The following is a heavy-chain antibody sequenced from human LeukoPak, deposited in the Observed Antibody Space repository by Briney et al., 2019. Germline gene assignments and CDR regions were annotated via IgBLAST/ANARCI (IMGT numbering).Heavy chain of an antibody. CDR3: ARGGAAAGTKDRSNWFDP. CDR1: GYTFTGYY. J-gene: IGHJ5*02. CDR2: INPNSGGT. D-gene: IGHD6-13*01. Sequence: ASVKVSCKASGYTFTGYYMHWVRQAPGQGLEWMGWINPNSGGTNYAQKFQGWVTMNRDTSISTAYMELSRLRSDDTAVYYCARGGAAAGTKDRSNWFDPWGQGTLVTVSS. V-gene: IGHV1-2*04.